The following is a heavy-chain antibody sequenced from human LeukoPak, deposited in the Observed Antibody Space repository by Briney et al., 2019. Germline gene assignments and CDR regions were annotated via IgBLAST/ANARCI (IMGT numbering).Heavy chain of an antibody. Sequence: PGGSLRVSRASSLFTFVDYVMHGVRHAPGRGVEGVSRICCNSGSIGYADPVKGRFTISRDNAKNTLYLQMNSLRAEDTALYYCAKAFDDGSGSYPFDYWGQGTLVTVSS. CDR3: AKAFDDGSGSYPFDY. CDR2: ICCNSGSI. D-gene: IGHD3-10*01. V-gene: IGHV3-9*01. CDR1: LFTFVDYV. J-gene: IGHJ4*02.